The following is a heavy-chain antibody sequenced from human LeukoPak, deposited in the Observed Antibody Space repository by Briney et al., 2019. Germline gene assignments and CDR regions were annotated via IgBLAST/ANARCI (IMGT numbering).Heavy chain of an antibody. J-gene: IGHJ4*02. CDR1: GFTVSNNY. CDR3: ARRSRDGWYFDY. D-gene: IGHD5-24*01. CDR2: ISSDGSNK. V-gene: IGHV3-30*09. Sequence: PGGSLRPSCAASGFTVSNNYMTWVRQAPGKGLEWVSIISSDGSNKYYADSVKGRFAISRDNSNNTLYLQMNSLRAEDTAVYYCARRSRDGWYFDYWGQGTLVTVSS.